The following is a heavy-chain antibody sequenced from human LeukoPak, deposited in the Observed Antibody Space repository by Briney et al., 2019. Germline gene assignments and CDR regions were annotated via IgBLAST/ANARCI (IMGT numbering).Heavy chain of an antibody. Sequence: GGSLRLSCAASGFTFSSYAMSWVRQAPGKGLEWVSAISGSGGSTYYADSVKGRFTISRDNSKNTLYLQMNSLRAEDTAVYYCARDYYGSGSYFWVQRPIDSWGQGTLVTVSS. J-gene: IGHJ4*02. D-gene: IGHD3-10*01. CDR3: ARDYYGSGSYFWVQRPIDS. CDR1: GFTFSSYA. V-gene: IGHV3-23*01. CDR2: ISGSGGST.